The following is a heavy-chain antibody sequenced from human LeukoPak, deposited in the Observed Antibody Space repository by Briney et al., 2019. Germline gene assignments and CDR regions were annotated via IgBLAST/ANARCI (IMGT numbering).Heavy chain of an antibody. J-gene: IGHJ3*01. CDR3: ARPSVTTGVDAFDF. V-gene: IGHV3-7*01. CDR2: INPDESEQ. D-gene: IGHD4-17*01. Sequence: PGGSLRLSCAVSGFTFRDHWMTWVRQAPGKGLEWVSNINPDESEQYYVDSVKGRFTISRDNAKDSLYLQMNSLRPEDTALYYCARPSVTTGVDAFDFWGQGTMVTVSS. CDR1: GFTFRDHW.